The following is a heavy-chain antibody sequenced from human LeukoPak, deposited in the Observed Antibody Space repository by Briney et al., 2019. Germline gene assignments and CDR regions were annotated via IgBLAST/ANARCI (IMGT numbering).Heavy chain of an antibody. J-gene: IGHJ4*02. V-gene: IGHV1-2*02. CDR3: ARDHNWGPDY. CDR2: IHPTSGDT. CDR1: GYTFTAHY. Sequence: ASVKVSCKTSGYTFTAHYFHWLRQAPGQGLEWMGWIHPTSGDTNYAERFQGRVSLTRDTSISTAYMQLSSLRSDDTAVYYCARDHNWGPDYWGQGTLVSVSS. D-gene: IGHD7-27*01.